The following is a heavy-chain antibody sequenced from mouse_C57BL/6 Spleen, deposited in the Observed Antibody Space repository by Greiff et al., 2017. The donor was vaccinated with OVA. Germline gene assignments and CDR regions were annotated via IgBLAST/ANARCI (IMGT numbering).Heavy chain of an antibody. J-gene: IGHJ2*01. Sequence: VQLQQSGAELVRPGASVKLSCKASGYTFTDYYINWVKQRPGQGLEWIARIYPGSGNTYYNEKFKGKATLTAEKSSSTAYMQLSSLTSEDSAVYFCARLGEDGYWGQGTTLTVSS. V-gene: IGHV1-76*01. CDR1: GYTFTDYY. CDR2: IYPGSGNT. CDR3: ARLGEDGY.